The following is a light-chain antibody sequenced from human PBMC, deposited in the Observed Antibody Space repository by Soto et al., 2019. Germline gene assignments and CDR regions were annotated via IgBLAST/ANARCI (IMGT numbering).Light chain of an antibody. CDR2: DAS. V-gene: IGKV1-5*01. J-gene: IGKJ1*01. Sequence: DIQMTQSPSSLSASVGDRVTITCRASQSISSWLAWYQQKPGEVPELLIYDASILESGVPPRFSGSGSGTEFTHTIICLQPDDLASYYSQHYNSAPSTFGQETKVEIK. CDR3: QHYNSAPST. CDR1: QSISSW.